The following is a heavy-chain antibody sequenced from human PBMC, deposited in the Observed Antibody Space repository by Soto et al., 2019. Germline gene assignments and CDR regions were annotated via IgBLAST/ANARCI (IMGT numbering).Heavy chain of an antibody. CDR1: GFTFSSYS. CDR3: ARDKLVLVVPAAANWFDP. D-gene: IGHD2-2*01. CDR2: ISSSSSYI. Sequence: GGSLRLSCAASGFTFSSYSMNWVRQAPGKGLEWASSISSSSSYIYYADSVKGRFTISRDNAKNSLYLQMNSLRAEDTAVYYCARDKLVLVVPAAANWFDPWGQGTLVTVSS. J-gene: IGHJ5*02. V-gene: IGHV3-21*01.